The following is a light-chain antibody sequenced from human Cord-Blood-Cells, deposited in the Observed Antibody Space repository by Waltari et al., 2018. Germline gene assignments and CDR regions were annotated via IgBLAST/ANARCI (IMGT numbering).Light chain of an antibody. J-gene: IGLJ3*02. CDR2: SNH. CDR3: AAWDDSLNGRV. Sequence: QSVLTQPPSASGTPGQRVTISWSGSSANTGSNTVNWYQQLPGTAPKLLIYSNHQRPSGVPDRFSGSKSGTSASLAISGLQSEDEADYYCAAWDDSLNGRVFGGGTKLTVL. CDR1: SANTGSNT. V-gene: IGLV1-44*01.